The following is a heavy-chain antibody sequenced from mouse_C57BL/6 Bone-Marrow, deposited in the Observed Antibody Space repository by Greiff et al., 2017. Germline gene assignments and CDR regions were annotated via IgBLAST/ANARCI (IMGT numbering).Heavy chain of an antibody. Sequence: QVQLQQPGAELVKPGASGKLSCKASGYTFTSFWWLWVTRSPGQGLEWIGRIHPSDGDTNYNPKFKGKATLTVDKSSSTAYMQLSRLTSEDSAVYYCAMGWLVRKFAYWGQGTLVTVSA. CDR3: AMGWLVRKFAY. J-gene: IGHJ3*01. CDR1: GYTFTSFW. CDR2: IHPSDGDT. D-gene: IGHD2-3*01. V-gene: IGHV1-74*01.